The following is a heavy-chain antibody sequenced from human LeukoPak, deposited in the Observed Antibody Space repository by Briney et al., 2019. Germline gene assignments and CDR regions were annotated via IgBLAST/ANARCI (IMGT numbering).Heavy chain of an antibody. Sequence: ASVKVSCKASGYTFTGYYMHWVRQAPGQGLEWMGRINPNSGGTNYAQKFQGRVTMTRDTSISTAYMELSRLRSDDTAVYYCAVVNRGIRSGWFDPWGQGTLVTVSS. CDR1: GYTFTGYY. D-gene: IGHD2-15*01. CDR2: INPNSGGT. CDR3: AVVNRGIRSGWFDP. V-gene: IGHV1-2*06. J-gene: IGHJ5*02.